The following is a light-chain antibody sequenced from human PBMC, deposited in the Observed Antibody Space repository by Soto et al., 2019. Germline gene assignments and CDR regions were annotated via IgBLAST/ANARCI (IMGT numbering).Light chain of an antibody. CDR2: AAS. CDR1: QSITNY. J-gene: IGKJ4*01. Sequence: DIQMTQSPSSLSASVGDRVTITCRASQSITNYLNWYQQKPGKAPKLLIYAASSLQSGVPSRFSGRGSGTDFTLTISSLQPEDFATYYCHQSYNTPLTFGGGNKVESK. CDR3: HQSYNTPLT. V-gene: IGKV1-39*01.